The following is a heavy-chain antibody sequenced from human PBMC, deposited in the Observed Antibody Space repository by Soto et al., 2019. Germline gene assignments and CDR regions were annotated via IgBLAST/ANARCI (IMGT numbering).Heavy chain of an antibody. CDR1: GFTFRSYV. CDR2: TSYDGSNN. J-gene: IGHJ4*02. CDR3: ARWGTTRGLGV. V-gene: IGHV3-33*05. D-gene: IGHD3-16*01. Sequence: QVQLVESGGGVVQPGTSLRLSCVGSGFTFRSYVIHWVRQAPGKGLECVALTSYDGSNNFYGDSVKGRFTISRHNSRNTVELQRVSLRFEDPAIYDCARWGTTRGLGVWGQGTLVSVSS.